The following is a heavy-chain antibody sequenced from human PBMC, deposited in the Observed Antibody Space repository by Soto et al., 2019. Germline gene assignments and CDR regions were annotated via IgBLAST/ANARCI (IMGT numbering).Heavy chain of an antibody. V-gene: IGHV3-23*01. D-gene: IGHD1-1*01. CDR1: ALSFSNYA. J-gene: IGHJ5*02. CDR3: AKGGGWNDVGWFDP. Sequence: ELQLLESGGGLVQSGGSLRLSCAASALSFSNYAMSWVRQAPGKGLEWVSGLNDSGVRKFYADSVRGRFTLSRDNSRNILYLQMNNLRAEDTAVYYCAKGGGWNDVGWFDPWGHGTLVTVSS. CDR2: LNDSGVRK.